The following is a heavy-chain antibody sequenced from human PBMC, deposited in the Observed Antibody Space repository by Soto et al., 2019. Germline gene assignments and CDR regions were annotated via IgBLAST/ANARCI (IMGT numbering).Heavy chain of an antibody. V-gene: IGHV4-30-4*01. Sequence: SETLSLTCTVSGGSISSGDYYWSWIRQPPGKGLEWIGYIYYSGSTYYNPSLKSRVTISVDTSKNQFSLKLSSVTAADTAVYYCARGAYSGYDWGGYFDYWGQGTLVTVSS. CDR2: IYYSGST. D-gene: IGHD5-12*01. CDR1: GGSISSGDYY. CDR3: ARGAYSGYDWGGYFDY. J-gene: IGHJ4*02.